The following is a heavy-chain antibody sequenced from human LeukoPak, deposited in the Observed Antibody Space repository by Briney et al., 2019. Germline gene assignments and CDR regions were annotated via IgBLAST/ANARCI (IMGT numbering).Heavy chain of an antibody. D-gene: IGHD6-19*01. CDR3: ARDRRSGGYSSIRGGYYLFDY. Sequence: GGSLRLSCAASGFTFSSYWMHWVRQAPGKGLVWVSRINSDGSSTSYADSVKGRFTISRDNAKNTLYLQMNSLRAEDTAVYYCARDRRSGGYSSIRGGYYLFDYWGQGTLSPSPQ. J-gene: IGHJ4*02. CDR1: GFTFSSYW. V-gene: IGHV3-74*01. CDR2: INSDGSST.